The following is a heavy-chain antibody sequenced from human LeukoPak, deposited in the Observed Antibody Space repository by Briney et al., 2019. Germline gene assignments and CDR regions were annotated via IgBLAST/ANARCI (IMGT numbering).Heavy chain of an antibody. V-gene: IGHV4-59*01. CDR3: ARADYGDYNDYYFDY. D-gene: IGHD4-17*01. Sequence: PSETLSLTCTVSGGSISSCYWSWIRQPPGKGLEWIGYIYYSGSTNYNPSLKSRVTISVDTSKNQFSLKLSSVTAADTAVYYCARADYGDYNDYYFDYWGQGTLVTVSS. CDR1: GGSISSCY. CDR2: IYYSGST. J-gene: IGHJ4*02.